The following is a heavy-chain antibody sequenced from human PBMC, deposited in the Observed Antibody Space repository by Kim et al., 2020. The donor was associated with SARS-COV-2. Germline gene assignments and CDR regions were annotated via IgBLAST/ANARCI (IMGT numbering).Heavy chain of an antibody. CDR2: ISYGGSI. Sequence: SETLSLTCTVSGGSVSSGTYYWSWIRQPPGKGLEWIGYISYGGSINYNPSLKSRVTISLDTSKNQFSLQLSSVTAADTAVYFCANSGSYRGPFDYWGQGTLVTVSS. V-gene: IGHV4-61*01. CDR3: ANSGSYRGPFDY. D-gene: IGHD1-26*01. CDR1: GGSVSSGTYY. J-gene: IGHJ4*02.